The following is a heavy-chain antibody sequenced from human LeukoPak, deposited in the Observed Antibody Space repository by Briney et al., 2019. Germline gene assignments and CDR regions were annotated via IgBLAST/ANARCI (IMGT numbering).Heavy chain of an antibody. D-gene: IGHD3-3*01. J-gene: IGHJ6*03. CDR1: GFTFDDHA. CDR3: ARVVTIFGVVITPTYYYYMDV. CDR2: ISWDGGST. Sequence: GGSLRLSCAASGFTFDDHAMHWVRQAPGEGLEWVSLISWDGGSTYYADSVKGRFTISRDNSKNSLYLQMNSLRAEDTAVYYCARVVTIFGVVITPTYYYYMDVWGKGTTVTVSS. V-gene: IGHV3-43D*03.